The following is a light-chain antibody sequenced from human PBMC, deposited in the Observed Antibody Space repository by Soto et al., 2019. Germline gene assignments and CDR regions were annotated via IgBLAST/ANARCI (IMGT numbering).Light chain of an antibody. Sequence: EIVLTQSPGTLSLSPGERATLSCRASQSVSSSYLAWYQQKPGQAPRLLIYGASSRATGIPDRFSGSGSGTDFTLTISRLEPEDFAVYYCQQYGSSRLTFGGGTKVDSK. CDR3: QQYGSSRLT. CDR1: QSVSSSY. V-gene: IGKV3-20*01. CDR2: GAS. J-gene: IGKJ4*01.